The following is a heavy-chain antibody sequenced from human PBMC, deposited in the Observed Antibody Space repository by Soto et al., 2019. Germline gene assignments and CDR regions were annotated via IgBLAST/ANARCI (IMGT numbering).Heavy chain of an antibody. CDR3: TRGWDDYDWGDVVDI. CDR2: ILNDGSNK. J-gene: IGHJ3*02. CDR1: GFTFNNYA. D-gene: IGHD3-10*02. V-gene: IGHV3-30*04. Sequence: QVQLVESGGGVVQPGRSLRLSCAASGFTFNNYAMHWVRQAPGKGLEWVADILNDGSNKNYADSVKGRFIISRANSQNTVYLQMNSLRLEDTSLYYCTRGWDDYDWGDVVDIWGQGTMVIVSS.